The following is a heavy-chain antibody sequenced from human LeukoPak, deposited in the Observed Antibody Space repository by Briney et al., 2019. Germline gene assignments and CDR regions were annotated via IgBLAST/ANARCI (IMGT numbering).Heavy chain of an antibody. Sequence: GGSLRLSCAASGFTVCSNYMSWVRQAPGKGLEWVSVIYSGGSTYYADSVKGRFTISRDNSKNTLYLQMNSLRAEDTAVYYCARGVYSSGWYRSIWFDPWGQGTLVTVSS. CDR1: GFTVCSNY. D-gene: IGHD6-19*01. V-gene: IGHV3-53*01. CDR2: IYSGGST. J-gene: IGHJ5*02. CDR3: ARGVYSSGWYRSIWFDP.